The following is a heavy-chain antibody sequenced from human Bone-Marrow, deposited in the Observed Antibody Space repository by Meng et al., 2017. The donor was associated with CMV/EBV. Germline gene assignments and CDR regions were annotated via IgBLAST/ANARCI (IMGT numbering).Heavy chain of an antibody. D-gene: IGHD4-11*01. CDR2: VYNSGST. CDR1: SYSISSGYY. V-gene: IGHV4-38-2*02. J-gene: IGHJ4*02. Sequence: GSLRLSCTVSSYSISSGYYWGWIRQPPGKGLEWIGSVYNSGSTYYNPSLKSRVTVSMDTSKNQFSLRLSTMTAADTAVYFCARQGVTTATFDYWGQGTLVTVSS. CDR3: ARQGVTTATFDY.